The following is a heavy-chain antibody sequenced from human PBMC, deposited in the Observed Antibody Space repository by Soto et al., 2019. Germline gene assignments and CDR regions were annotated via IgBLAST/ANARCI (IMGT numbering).Heavy chain of an antibody. J-gene: IGHJ4*02. V-gene: IGHV3-23*01. CDR1: GLTLSSYA. CDR3: AKEPAVGKYYFDY. D-gene: IGHD6-19*01. Sequence: EVQLLESGGGLVQPGGSLRLSCAASGLTLSSYAMSWVRRIAGKGLERVSGMSGSGDHTYYADSVRGRFTISRDNSKNTLYLQMNSLGVEDTAVDYCAKEPAVGKYYFDYWGQGVLVTVSS. CDR2: MSGSGDHT.